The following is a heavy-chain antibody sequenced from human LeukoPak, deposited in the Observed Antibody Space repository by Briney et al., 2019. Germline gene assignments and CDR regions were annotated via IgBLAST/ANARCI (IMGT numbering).Heavy chain of an antibody. CDR1: GFTISSCA. J-gene: IGHJ6*03. Sequence: GGSLRLSCTASGFTISSCAMSWVRQAPGKGLEWVSYISSSGSTIYYADSVKGRFTISRDNAKNSLYLQMNSLRAEDTAVYYCARGRPPGPYYYMDVWGKGTTVTVSS. CDR2: ISSSGSTI. CDR3: ARGRPPGPYYYMDV. V-gene: IGHV3-48*04.